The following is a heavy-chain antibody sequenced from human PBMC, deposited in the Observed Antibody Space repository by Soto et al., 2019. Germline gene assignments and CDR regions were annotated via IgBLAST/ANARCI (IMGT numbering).Heavy chain of an antibody. J-gene: IGHJ6*02. V-gene: IGHV3-30*18. CDR1: GFTFSSYH. Sequence: GGSLRLSCAASGFTFSSYHMSWVRQAPGKGLEWVAVVSYDGTNKVYADSVKGRFTISRDYSKNTVNLQMNALRADDTAVYYCAKNRGYQLPWGMDVWAQGTTVTVS. D-gene: IGHD2-2*01. CDR2: VSYDGTNK. CDR3: AKNRGYQLPWGMDV.